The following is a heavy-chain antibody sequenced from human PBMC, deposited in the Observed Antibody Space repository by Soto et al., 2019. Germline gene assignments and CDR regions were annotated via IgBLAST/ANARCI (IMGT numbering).Heavy chain of an antibody. CDR2: ISSSGSTI. CDR1: GFTFSDYY. D-gene: IGHD1-7*01. J-gene: IGHJ5*02. V-gene: IGHV3-11*01. Sequence: PGGSLRLSCAASGFTFSDYYMSWIRQAPGKGLEWASYISSSGSTIYYADSVKGRFTISRDNAKNSLYLQMNSLRAEDTAVYYWARVYWNSIFSWFDPWGQGTLVTVSS. CDR3: ARVYWNSIFSWFDP.